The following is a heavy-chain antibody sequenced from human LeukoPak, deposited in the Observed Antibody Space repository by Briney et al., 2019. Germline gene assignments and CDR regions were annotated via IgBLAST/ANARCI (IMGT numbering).Heavy chain of an antibody. CDR3: AKLADYVWGSYRYLSFDY. CDR2: ISGGGGST. V-gene: IGHV3-23*01. CDR1: GFTFSSYA. J-gene: IGHJ4*02. Sequence: GGSLRLSCAASGFTFSSYAMSWVRQAPGKGLEWVSVISGGGGSTYYADSVKGRFTISRDNSKNTLYLQMNSLRAEDTAVYYCAKLADYVWGSYRYLSFDYWGQGTLVTVSS. D-gene: IGHD3-16*02.